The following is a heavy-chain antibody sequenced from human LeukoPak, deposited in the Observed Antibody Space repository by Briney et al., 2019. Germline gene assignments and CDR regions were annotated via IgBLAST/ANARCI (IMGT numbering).Heavy chain of an antibody. J-gene: IGHJ4*02. CDR2: IFHSGST. V-gene: IGHV4-4*02. D-gene: IGHD3-10*01. CDR1: SGSIFSSNW. Sequence: SETLSLTCAVSSGSIFSSNWWSWVRQPPGKGLEWIGQIFHSGSTSYSPSLKSRVTISVDKSKNQFSLRLTSVTAADTAVYYCARDPYDSGIWGQGTLVTVSS. CDR3: ARDPYDSGI.